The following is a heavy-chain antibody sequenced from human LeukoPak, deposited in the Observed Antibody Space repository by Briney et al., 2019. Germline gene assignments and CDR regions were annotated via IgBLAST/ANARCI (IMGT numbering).Heavy chain of an antibody. CDR1: GFTFSSYA. J-gene: IGHJ5*02. CDR3: AKDQGYYNWFDP. Sequence: GGSLRLSCAASGFTFSSYAMTWVRQAPGKGLEWVSSIDANGAGTFYADSVKGRFSISRDNAKNTLGLQMHSLTAEDTAVYYCAKDQGYYNWFDPWGQGTLVTVSS. D-gene: IGHD5-18*01. V-gene: IGHV3-23*01. CDR2: IDANGAGT.